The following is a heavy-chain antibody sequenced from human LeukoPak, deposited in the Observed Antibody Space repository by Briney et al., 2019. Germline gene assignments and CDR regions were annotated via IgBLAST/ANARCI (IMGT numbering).Heavy chain of an antibody. J-gene: IGHJ4*02. V-gene: IGHV3-66*02. Sequence: GGSLRLSCAASGFTVSSNYMSWVRQAPGKGLEWVSVIYSGGSTYYADSVKGRFTISRDNSKNTLCLQMNSLRAEDTAVYYCARLYYYDSSGYYDDYWGQGTLVTVSS. D-gene: IGHD3-22*01. CDR2: IYSGGST. CDR1: GFTVSSNY. CDR3: ARLYYYDSSGYYDDY.